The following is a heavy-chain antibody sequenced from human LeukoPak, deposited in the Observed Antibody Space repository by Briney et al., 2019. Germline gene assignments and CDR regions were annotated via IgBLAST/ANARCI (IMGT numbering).Heavy chain of an antibody. CDR1: GFTFSSFD. D-gene: IGHD2-21*02. CDR2: IGSSGGST. V-gene: IGHV3-23*01. J-gene: IGHJ1*01. CDR3: AKMEVVTADDKYFQY. Sequence: PGGSLRLSCAASGFTFSSFDMSWVRQAPGKGLERVSVIGSSGGSTYYADSVKGRFTISRDNSKNTLYLQMNSLRAEDTAVYYCAKMEVVTADDKYFQYWGQGTLVTVSS.